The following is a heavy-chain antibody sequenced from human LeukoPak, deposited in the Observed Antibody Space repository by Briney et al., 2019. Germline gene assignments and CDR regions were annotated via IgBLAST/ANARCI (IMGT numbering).Heavy chain of an antibody. V-gene: IGHV3-23*01. CDR2: ITGSGGST. D-gene: IGHD2-8*01. CDR3: AKYLRYLDY. CDR1: GFTFSSYA. Sequence: PGGSLRLSCAASGFTFSSYAMSWVRQTSGKGLEWVSTITGSGGSTYYADSVKGRFTISRGNSKNTLDLQMNSLRAEDTAVYYCAKYLRYLDYWGQGTLVTVSS. J-gene: IGHJ4*02.